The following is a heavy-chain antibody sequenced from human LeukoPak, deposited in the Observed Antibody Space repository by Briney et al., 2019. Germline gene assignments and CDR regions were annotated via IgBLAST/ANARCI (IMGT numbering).Heavy chain of an antibody. Sequence: ASAKVSCKASGYTFTGYYMHWVRQAPGQGLEWMGWINPNSGGTNYAQKFQGRVTMTRDTSISTAYMELSRLRSDDTAVYYCARDVVGAIHYFDYWGQGTLVTVSS. V-gene: IGHV1-2*02. D-gene: IGHD1-26*01. CDR2: INPNSGGT. J-gene: IGHJ4*02. CDR1: GYTFTGYY. CDR3: ARDVVGAIHYFDY.